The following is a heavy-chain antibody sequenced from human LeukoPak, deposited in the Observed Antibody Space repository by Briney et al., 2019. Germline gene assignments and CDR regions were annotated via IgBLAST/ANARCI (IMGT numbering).Heavy chain of an antibody. Sequence: ASVKVSCKASGYTFTGYYMHWVRQAPEQGLEWMGRNNPNSGSTNYAQKFQGRVTMTRDTSISTAYMERSRLRSDDTAVYYCARAMVRGVNLPRPTGWFDPWGQGTLVSVSS. CDR2: NNPNSGST. D-gene: IGHD3-10*01. CDR3: ARAMVRGVNLPRPTGWFDP. CDR1: GYTFTGYY. V-gene: IGHV1-2*06. J-gene: IGHJ5*02.